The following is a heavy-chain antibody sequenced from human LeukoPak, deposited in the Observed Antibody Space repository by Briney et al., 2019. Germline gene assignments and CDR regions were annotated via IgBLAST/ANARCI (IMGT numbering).Heavy chain of an antibody. CDR3: ARDLTVSAYYYGSGSYREDY. CDR1: GYAFTSYY. D-gene: IGHD3-10*01. V-gene: IGHV1-46*01. CDR2: INPSGGST. J-gene: IGHJ4*02. Sequence: ASVKVSCKASGYAFTSYYMHWVRQAPGQGLEWMGIINPSGGSTTYAQKFQGRVTMTRDTSTSTVYMELSSLRSEDTAVYYCARDLTVSAYYYGSGSYREDYWGQGTLVTVSP.